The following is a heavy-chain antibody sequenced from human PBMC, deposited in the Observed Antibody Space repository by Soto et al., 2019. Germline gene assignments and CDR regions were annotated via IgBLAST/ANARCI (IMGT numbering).Heavy chain of an antibody. CDR3: AREVGATTFDAFDI. CDR2: ISYDGSNK. CDR1: GFTFSSYA. V-gene: IGHV3-30-3*01. Sequence: SLRLSCAASGFTFSSYAMHWVRQAPGKGLEWVAVISYDGSNKYYADSVKGRFTISRDNSKNTLYLQMNSLRAEDTAVYYCAREVGATTFDAFDIWGQGTMVTVSS. J-gene: IGHJ3*02. D-gene: IGHD1-26*01.